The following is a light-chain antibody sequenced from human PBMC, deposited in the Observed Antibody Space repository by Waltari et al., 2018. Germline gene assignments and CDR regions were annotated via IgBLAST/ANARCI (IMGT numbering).Light chain of an antibody. J-gene: IGKJ5*01. V-gene: IGKV3-11*01. Sequence: EIVLTQSPATLSLSPGERATLSCRASQSVSSYLAWYQQKPGRAPRLLIYDASSRATGIPARFSGSGSGTDFTLTISSLEPEDLAVYYCQQRSNWPITFGQGTRLEIK. CDR1: QSVSSY. CDR2: DAS. CDR3: QQRSNWPIT.